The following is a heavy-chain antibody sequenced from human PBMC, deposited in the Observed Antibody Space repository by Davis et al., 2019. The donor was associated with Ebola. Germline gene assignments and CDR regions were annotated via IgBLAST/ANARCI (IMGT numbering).Heavy chain of an antibody. CDR1: GYTFTGYH. Sequence: AASVKVSCKASGYTFTGYHMHWVRQAPGQGLEWMGRINPNSGGTNYAQKFQGRVTMTRETSISTAYMGLSSLRSEDTAVYYCGRAYSSSYGMDVWGKGTTVTVSS. CDR3: GRAYSSSYGMDV. J-gene: IGHJ6*04. D-gene: IGHD6-13*01. CDR2: INPNSGGT. V-gene: IGHV1-2*06.